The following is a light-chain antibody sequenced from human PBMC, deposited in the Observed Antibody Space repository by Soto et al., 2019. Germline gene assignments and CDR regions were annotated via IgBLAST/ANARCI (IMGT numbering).Light chain of an antibody. V-gene: IGKV3-20*01. Sequence: EIVLTQSPVTLSLSPGERATLSCRASQSVSSYLAWYQQKPGQAPRLLIYDASNRATGIPARFSGSGSGTDFTLTISRLEPEDFAVYYCQQYGSSSLTFGGGTKVEIK. J-gene: IGKJ4*01. CDR3: QQYGSSSLT. CDR1: QSVSSY. CDR2: DAS.